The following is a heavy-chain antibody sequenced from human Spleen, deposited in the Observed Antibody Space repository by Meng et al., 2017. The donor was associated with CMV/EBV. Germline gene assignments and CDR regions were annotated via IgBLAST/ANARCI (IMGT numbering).Heavy chain of an antibody. D-gene: IGHD5-18*01. Sequence: ASVKVSCKASGYTFTGYYMHWVRQAPGQGLEWMGWINPNSGGTNYAQKFQGRVTMTRDTSISTAYMELSRLRSDDTAVYYCAGDIPQWIQYGMDVWGQGTTVTVSS. CDR3: AGDIPQWIQYGMDV. CDR1: GYTFTGYY. V-gene: IGHV1-2*02. CDR2: INPNSGGT. J-gene: IGHJ6*02.